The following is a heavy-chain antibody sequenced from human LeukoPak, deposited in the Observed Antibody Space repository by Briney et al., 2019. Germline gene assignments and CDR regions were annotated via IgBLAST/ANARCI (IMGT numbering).Heavy chain of an antibody. CDR1: LDSTTSNF. CDR2: IHRSGSP. J-gene: IGHJ4*02. V-gene: IGHV4-4*02. Sequence: SETLSLTCTVSLDSTTSNFWSWVRQPPGKGLEWIGEIHRSGSPNYNPSLQSRVTISIDRSRNQIVLELSSVTAADTAVYYRAREILGGFNPGAYWGQGTLVTVSS. CDR3: AREILGGFNPGAY. D-gene: IGHD1-14*01.